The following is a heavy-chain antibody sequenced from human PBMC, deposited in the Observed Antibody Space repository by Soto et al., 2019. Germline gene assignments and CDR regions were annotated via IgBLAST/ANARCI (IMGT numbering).Heavy chain of an antibody. D-gene: IGHD3-22*01. CDR1: GGTFSSYA. J-gene: IGHJ4*02. V-gene: IGHV1-69*13. CDR3: ARLTYYYDSSGYYPGGVSDY. Sequence: SVKVSCKASGGTFSSYAISWVRQAPGQGLEWMGGIIPIFGTANYAQKFQGRVTITADESTSTAYMELSSLRSEDTAVYCCARLTYYYDSSGYYPGGVSDYWGQGTLVTVSS. CDR2: IIPIFGTA.